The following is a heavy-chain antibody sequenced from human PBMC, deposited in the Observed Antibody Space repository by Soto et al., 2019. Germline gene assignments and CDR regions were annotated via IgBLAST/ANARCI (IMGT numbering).Heavy chain of an antibody. Sequence: WASVKVSCKASGGTFSSYAISWVRQAPGQGLEWMGGIIPIFGTANYAQKFQGRVTITADESTSTAYMELSSLRSEDTAVYYCARGRRYCSSTSCYTLPDYWGQGTLVTVS. V-gene: IGHV1-69*13. J-gene: IGHJ4*02. CDR3: ARGRRYCSSTSCYTLPDY. CDR2: IIPIFGTA. D-gene: IGHD2-2*02. CDR1: GGTFSSYA.